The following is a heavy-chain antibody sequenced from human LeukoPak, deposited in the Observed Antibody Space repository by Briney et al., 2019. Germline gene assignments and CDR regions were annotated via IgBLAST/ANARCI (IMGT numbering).Heavy chain of an antibody. Sequence: GGSLRLSCAVSGFTFRSYWMSWVRQLPGKGLEWVANINQDGSATHYVDSVKGRFTISRDNAKNSLYLQMNSLRAEDTAVYYCARGFGRPWGQGTLVTVSS. CDR1: GFTFRSYW. CDR2: INQDGSAT. V-gene: IGHV3-7*03. J-gene: IGHJ5*02. CDR3: ARGFGRP. D-gene: IGHD3-10*01.